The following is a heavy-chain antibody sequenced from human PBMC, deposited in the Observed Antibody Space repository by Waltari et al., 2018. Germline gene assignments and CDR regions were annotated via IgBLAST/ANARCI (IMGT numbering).Heavy chain of an antibody. CDR2: IYTSGNT. CDR1: GGSISSYY. J-gene: IGHJ4*02. CDR3: ARVMLRGNFDY. V-gene: IGHV4-4*09. D-gene: IGHD1-26*01. Sequence: QVQLPESGPGLVKPSETLSLNCSVPGGSISSYYWTWIRQPPGGGLEWIGYIYTSGNTNYNPSLKSRVTMSVDMSKNQFSLKVNSVTAADTAVYYCARVMLRGNFDYWGQGTLVTVSS.